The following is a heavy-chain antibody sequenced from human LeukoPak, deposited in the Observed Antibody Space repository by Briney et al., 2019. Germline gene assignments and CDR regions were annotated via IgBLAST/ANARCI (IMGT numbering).Heavy chain of an antibody. Sequence: PGGSLRLSCAASGFTFSSYSMNWVRQAPGKGLEWVSSISSSSSYIYYADSVKGRFTISRDNAKNSLYPQMNSLRAEDTAVYYCARGYSGYGVFDYWGQGTLVTVSS. CDR3: ARGYSGYGVFDY. CDR2: ISSSSSYI. CDR1: GFTFSSYS. J-gene: IGHJ4*02. D-gene: IGHD5-12*01. V-gene: IGHV3-21*01.